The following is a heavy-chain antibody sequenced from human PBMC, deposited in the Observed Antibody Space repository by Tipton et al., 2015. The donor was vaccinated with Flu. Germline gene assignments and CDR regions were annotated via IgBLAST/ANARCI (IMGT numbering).Heavy chain of an antibody. V-gene: IGHV4-59*12. CDR2: IYNSEYT. CDR1: GGSISSFY. Sequence: TLSLTCTVSGGSISSFYWNWIRQPPGKGLEWIGYIYNSEYTKYNPSLKSRVTISVDTSKKQFSLQLRSVTAADTAVYYCARDPSLGMPDYFDCWGQGTLVTAYS. CDR3: ARDPSLGMPDYFDC. J-gene: IGHJ4*02. D-gene: IGHD2-2*01.